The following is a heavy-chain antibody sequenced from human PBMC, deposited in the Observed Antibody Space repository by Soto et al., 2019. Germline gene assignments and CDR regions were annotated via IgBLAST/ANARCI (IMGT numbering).Heavy chain of an antibody. CDR1: GFTFNDYW. CDR2: VQQDGSEK. Sequence: PGGSLRLSCAASGFTFNDYWMSWVRQAPGKGLEWVANVQQDGSEKNYVDSVKGRFTISRDNSKNTLYLQMNSLRAEDTALYFCVRDRGYPDSFDVWGRGTMVTVSS. V-gene: IGHV3-7*01. J-gene: IGHJ3*01. D-gene: IGHD1-1*01. CDR3: VRDRGYPDSFDV.